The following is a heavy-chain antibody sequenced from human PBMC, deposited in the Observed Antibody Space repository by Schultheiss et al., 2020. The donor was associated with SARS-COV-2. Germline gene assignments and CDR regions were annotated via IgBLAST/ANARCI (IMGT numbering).Heavy chain of an antibody. V-gene: IGHV3-23*01. D-gene: IGHD2-2*01. CDR2: ISGSGGST. CDR3: AKARYCSSTSCRNYYYYGMDV. CDR1: GFTFSSYS. Sequence: GGSLSLSCAASGFTFSSYSMNWVRQAPGKGLEWVSAISGSGGSTYYADPVKGRFTISRDNSKNTLYLQMNSLRAEDTAVYYCAKARYCSSTSCRNYYYYGMDVWGQGTTVTVAS. J-gene: IGHJ6*02.